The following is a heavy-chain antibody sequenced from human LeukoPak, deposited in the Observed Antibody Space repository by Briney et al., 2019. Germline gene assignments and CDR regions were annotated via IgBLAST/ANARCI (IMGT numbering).Heavy chain of an antibody. CDR3: AREYSSSSAVDY. V-gene: IGHV1-2*02. CDR1: GYTFTGYY. Sequence: ASVKVSCKASGYTFTGYYMHWVRQAPGQGLEWMGWINPNSGGTNYAQKFQGRVPMTRDTSISTAYMELSRLRSDDTAVYYCAREYSSSSAVDYWGQGTLVTVSS. D-gene: IGHD6-6*01. J-gene: IGHJ4*02. CDR2: INPNSGGT.